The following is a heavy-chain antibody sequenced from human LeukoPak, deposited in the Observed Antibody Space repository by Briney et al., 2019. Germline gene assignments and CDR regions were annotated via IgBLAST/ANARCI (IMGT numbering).Heavy chain of an antibody. CDR1: GGSFRGYY. Sequence: SETLSLTCAVYGGSFRGYYWSWIRQPPGKGLEWIGEINHSGSTNYNPSLKSRVTISVDTSKNQFSLKLSSVTAADTAVYYCARSLYSSSSRKFDYWGQGTLVTVSS. J-gene: IGHJ4*02. CDR3: ARSLYSSSSRKFDY. D-gene: IGHD6-6*01. V-gene: IGHV4-34*01. CDR2: INHSGST.